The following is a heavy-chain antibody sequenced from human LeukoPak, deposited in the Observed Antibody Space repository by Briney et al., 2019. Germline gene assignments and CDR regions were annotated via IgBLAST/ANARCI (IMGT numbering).Heavy chain of an antibody. CDR2: IYTSGST. V-gene: IGHV4-4*07. D-gene: IGHD2-2*01. J-gene: IGHJ4*02. CDR3: ARDPADCSSTSCDY. CDR1: GGSISSYY. Sequence: SETLSLTCTVSGGSISSYYWSWIRQPAGKGLEWIGRIYTSGSTNYNPSLESRVTMSVDTSKNQFSLKLSSVTAADTAVYYCARDPADCSSTSCDYWGQGTLVTVSS.